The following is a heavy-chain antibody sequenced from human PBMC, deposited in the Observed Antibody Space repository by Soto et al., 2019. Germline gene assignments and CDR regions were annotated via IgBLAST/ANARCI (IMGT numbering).Heavy chain of an antibody. CDR3: ARDSLGLNWFDP. V-gene: IGHV1-8*01. Sequence: ASVKVSCKASGYTFTSYDINWVRQATGQGLEWMGWMNPNSGNTGYAQKFQGRVTMTRNTSISTAYMELSSLRSEDTAVYYCARDSLGLNWFDPWGQGTLVTVSS. CDR2: MNPNSGNT. D-gene: IGHD4-17*01. J-gene: IGHJ5*02. CDR1: GYTFTSYD.